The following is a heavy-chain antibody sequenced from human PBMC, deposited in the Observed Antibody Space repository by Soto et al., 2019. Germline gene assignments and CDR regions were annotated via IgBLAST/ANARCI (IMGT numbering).Heavy chain of an antibody. CDR3: TTGEEYQLPHLYYYYMDV. J-gene: IGHJ6*03. D-gene: IGHD2-2*01. V-gene: IGHV3-15*01. CDR1: GFTFSNAW. Sequence: GGSLRLSCAASGFTFSNAWMSWVRQAPGKGLEWVGRIKSKTDGGTTDYAAPVKGRFTISRDDSKNTLYLQMNSLKTEDTAVYYCTTGEEYQLPHLYYYYMDVWGKGTTVTVSS. CDR2: IKSKTDGGTT.